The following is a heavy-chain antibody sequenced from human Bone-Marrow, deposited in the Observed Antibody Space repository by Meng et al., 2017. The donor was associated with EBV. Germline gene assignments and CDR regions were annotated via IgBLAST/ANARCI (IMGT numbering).Heavy chain of an antibody. V-gene: IGHV4-30-4*01. CDR3: ARLRGYSYGMKEYYFDY. J-gene: IGHJ4*02. D-gene: IGHD5-18*01. CDR1: GGSISSGGYY. CDR2: IYYSVST. Sequence: QVQVKDAGPGLVKPSQTLSLTCAVSGGSISSGGYYWSWIRQPPGKGLEWIGYIYYSVSTYYNPSLKSRVSISVDTSKNQFSLKLSSVTAADTAVYYCARLRGYSYGMKEYYFDYWGQGTLVTVSS.